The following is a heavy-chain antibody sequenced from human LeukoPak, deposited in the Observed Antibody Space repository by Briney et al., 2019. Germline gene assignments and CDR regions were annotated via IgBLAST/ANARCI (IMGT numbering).Heavy chain of an antibody. CDR2: VDYSGNT. Sequence: SETLSLTCSVSGGSITNYYWTWIWQPPGRALEWVGHVDYSGNTNYNPSLKSRVTISLDTSKTHFSLKVNSVTAADTAIYYCARLFRRTWFDPWGQGTLVIVS. CDR3: ARLFRRTWFDP. V-gene: IGHV4-59*08. D-gene: IGHD3-9*01. CDR1: GGSITNYY. J-gene: IGHJ5*02.